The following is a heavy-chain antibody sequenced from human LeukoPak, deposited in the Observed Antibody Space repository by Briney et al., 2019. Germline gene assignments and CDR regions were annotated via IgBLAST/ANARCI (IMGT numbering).Heavy chain of an antibody. V-gene: IGHV3-21*01. Sequence: GGSLRLSCAASGFTFSSYSMNWVRQAPGKRLEWVSYISGSGIEIYYADSVKGRFTISRDNAKNALYLQMNSLSAEDTAVYYCARVSGTYYKGHFDYWGQGTLVTVSS. D-gene: IGHD3-10*01. J-gene: IGHJ4*02. CDR1: GFTFSSYS. CDR3: ARVSGTYYKGHFDY. CDR2: ISGSGIEI.